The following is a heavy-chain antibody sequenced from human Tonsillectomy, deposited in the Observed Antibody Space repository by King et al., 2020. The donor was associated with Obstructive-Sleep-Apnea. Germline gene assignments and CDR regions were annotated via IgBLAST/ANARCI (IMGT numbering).Heavy chain of an antibody. Sequence: VTLKESGPALVKPTQTLTLTCTFSGFSLSTSGMCVSWIRQPPGKALEWLARIDWDDDKYYSTSLKTRLTISKDTSKNQVVLTMTNMDPVDTATYYCARCGEFADSAVKYYYYGMDVWGQGTTVTVSS. CDR3: ARCGEFADSAVKYYYYGMDV. CDR2: IDWDDDK. D-gene: IGHD3-10*01. J-gene: IGHJ6*02. CDR1: GFSLSTSGMC. V-gene: IGHV2-70*11.